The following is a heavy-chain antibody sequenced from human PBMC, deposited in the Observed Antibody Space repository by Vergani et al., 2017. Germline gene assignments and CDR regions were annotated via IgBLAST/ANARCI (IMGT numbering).Heavy chain of an antibody. D-gene: IGHD5-12*01. CDR2: IYHSGST. CDR3: ARRRNIVAVRAYYYGMDV. Sequence: QVQLQESGPGLVKPSETLSLTCTVSGYSISSGYYWGWIRQPPGKGLEWIGSIYHSGSTYYNPSLKSRVTISVDTSKNQFSLKLSSVTAADPAVYYWARRRNIVAVRAYYYGMDVWAKGPRSPSP. CDR1: GYSISSGYY. V-gene: IGHV4-38-2*02. J-gene: IGHJ6*02.